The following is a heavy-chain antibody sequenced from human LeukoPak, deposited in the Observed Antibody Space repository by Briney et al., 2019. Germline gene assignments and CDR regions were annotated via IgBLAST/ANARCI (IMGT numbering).Heavy chain of an antibody. V-gene: IGHV3-53*01. Sequence: GGSLRLSCTVSGFTVSSNSMSWVRQAPGKGLEWVSFIYSGGNRHYSDSVKGRFTISRDNYKNTLYLQMKSPRAEDTTVYYCAKRAGEYSHPYDYWGQGTLVTVSS. J-gene: IGHJ4*02. D-gene: IGHD2/OR15-2a*01. CDR1: GFTVSSNS. CDR2: IYSGGNR. CDR3: AKRAGEYSHPYDY.